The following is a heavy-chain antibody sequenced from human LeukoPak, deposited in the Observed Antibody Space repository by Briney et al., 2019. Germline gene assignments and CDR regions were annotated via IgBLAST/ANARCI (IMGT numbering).Heavy chain of an antibody. Sequence: ASVKVSCTASGYTFTSYAMHWVRQAPGQRLEWMGWINAGNGNTKYSQKFQGRVTITRDTSASTAYMELSSLRSEDTAVYYCAKRYCTNGVCPHGMDVWGQGTTVTVSS. CDR2: INAGNGNT. CDR3: AKRYCTNGVCPHGMDV. CDR1: GYTFTSYA. D-gene: IGHD2-8*01. V-gene: IGHV1-3*01. J-gene: IGHJ6*02.